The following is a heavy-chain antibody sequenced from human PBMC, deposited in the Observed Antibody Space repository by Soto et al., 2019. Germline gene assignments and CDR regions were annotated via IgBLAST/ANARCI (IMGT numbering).Heavy chain of an antibody. CDR3: ANRGSRITFFGMAPYYYYYGLDV. Sequence: PGGSLRLSCAASGFTFSNFAMSWVRQAPGKGLEWVSAISGSGGNTYRAYYADSVKGRFTISRDNSKNTLYLQMNSLRAEDTAVYYCANRGSRITFFGMAPYYYYYGLDVWGQGTTVTVSS. CDR1: GFTFSNFA. CDR2: ISGSGGNTYRA. D-gene: IGHD3-3*01. V-gene: IGHV3-23*01. J-gene: IGHJ6*02.